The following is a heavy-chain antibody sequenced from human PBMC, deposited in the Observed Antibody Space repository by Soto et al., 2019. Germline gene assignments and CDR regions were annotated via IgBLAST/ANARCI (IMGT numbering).Heavy chain of an antibody. CDR2: VYSGGTT. D-gene: IGHD3-22*01. J-gene: IGHJ4*02. Sequence: HPAGSLRLPCVASLFAVSHNSLNCHRQAPGKVLEWVPAVYSGGTTYYADSMRGRFTVSRDDSKNTLFLQMSSLRAEDTAVYYCARAGSPFASDSSGYWLFDHWGQGTLVTV. V-gene: IGHV3-53*01. CDR3: ARAGSPFASDSSGYWLFDH. CDR1: LFAVSHNS.